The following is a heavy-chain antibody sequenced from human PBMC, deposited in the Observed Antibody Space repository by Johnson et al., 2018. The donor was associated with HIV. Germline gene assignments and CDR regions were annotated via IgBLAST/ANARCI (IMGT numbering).Heavy chain of an antibody. CDR1: GFTFHSYA. D-gene: IGHD3-3*01. V-gene: IGHV3-30*04. CDR3: ASTIFGVAWHAFDI. CDR2: ISFDGINK. Sequence: QVQLVESGGGVVQPGRSLRLSCVASGFTFHSYAMHWVRQAPGKGLEGVAVISFDGINKYYADSVKGRFTISRDNSKNTLYLQMNSLRAEDTAVYYCASTIFGVAWHAFDIRGQGTMVIVSS. J-gene: IGHJ3*02.